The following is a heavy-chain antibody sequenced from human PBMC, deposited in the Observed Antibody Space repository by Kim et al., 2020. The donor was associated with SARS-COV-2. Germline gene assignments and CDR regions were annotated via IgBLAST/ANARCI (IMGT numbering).Heavy chain of an antibody. CDR1: GFTFSSYG. V-gene: IGHV3-33*05. CDR3: ARTAAGPYWYFDL. J-gene: IGHJ2*01. D-gene: IGHD6-13*01. CDR2: ISYDGSNK. Sequence: GGSLRLSCAASGFTFSSYGMHWVRQAPGKGLEWVAVISYDGSNKYYADSVKGRFTISRDNSKNTLYLQMNSLRAEDTAVYYCARTAAGPYWYFDLWGRGTLVTVSS.